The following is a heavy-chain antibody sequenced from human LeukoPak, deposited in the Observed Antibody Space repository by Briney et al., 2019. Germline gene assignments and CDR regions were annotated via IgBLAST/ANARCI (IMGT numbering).Heavy chain of an antibody. J-gene: IGHJ5*02. Sequence: ASAKASCKASGGTFSSYAISWVRQAPGQGLEWMGWINTNTGNPTYAQGFTGRFVFSLDTSVSTAYLQISSLKAEDTAVYYCARAEVHSGFDPWGQGTLVTVSS. CDR1: GGTFSSYA. CDR3: ARAEVHSGFDP. D-gene: IGHD1-1*01. V-gene: IGHV7-4-1*02. CDR2: INTNTGNP.